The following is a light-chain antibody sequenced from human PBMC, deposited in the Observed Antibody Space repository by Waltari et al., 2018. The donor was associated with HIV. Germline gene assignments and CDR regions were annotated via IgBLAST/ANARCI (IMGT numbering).Light chain of an antibody. J-gene: IGKJ2*01. CDR3: QHRNNWPPTYT. CDR1: QTIGTS. Sequence: EIVLRQSPVTLPLSPGERATLSCRASQTIGTSFAWYQQKPGQAPRLLIYDASKRATGIPARFSGRWSGTDFTLTISGLEPEDFAVYYCQHRNNWPPTYTFGQGTKLEIK. V-gene: IGKV3-11*01. CDR2: DAS.